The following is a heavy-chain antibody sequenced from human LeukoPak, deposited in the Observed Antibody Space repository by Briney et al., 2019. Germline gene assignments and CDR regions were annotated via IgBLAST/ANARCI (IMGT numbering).Heavy chain of an antibody. V-gene: IGHV3-53*01. CDR1: GFIVSNNY. Sequence: GGSLRLSCVASGFIVSNNYMSWVRQAPGKGLEWVSVLYNAGSTYYAESVKGRFTISRDNSKNTLYLQMYSLRAEDTAVYYCASLKGLFYYFDYWGQGILVTVYS. CDR3: ASLKGLFYYFDY. J-gene: IGHJ4*02. CDR2: LYNAGST. D-gene: IGHD3-22*01.